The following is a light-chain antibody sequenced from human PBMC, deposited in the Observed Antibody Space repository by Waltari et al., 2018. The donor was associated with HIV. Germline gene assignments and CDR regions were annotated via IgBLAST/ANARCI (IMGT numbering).Light chain of an antibody. CDR2: DVT. V-gene: IGLV2-8*01. J-gene: IGLJ2*01. Sequence: QSALTQPPSASGSPGQSVTIPCTGTSSDVGAYNYVSWFQQHPGQAPKLMIYDVTKRPSGVPDRFSGSKSGNTASLTVSGLQAEDEADYYCASHAGSKDVFGGGTRLTVL. CDR1: SSDVGAYNY. CDR3: ASHAGSKDV.